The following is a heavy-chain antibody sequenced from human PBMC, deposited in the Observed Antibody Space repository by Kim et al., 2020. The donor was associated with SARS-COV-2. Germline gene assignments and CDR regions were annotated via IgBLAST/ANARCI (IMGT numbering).Heavy chain of an antibody. J-gene: IGHJ3*02. V-gene: IGHV4-39*01. CDR3: ARVLDSSGWYGDAFDI. CDR2: IYYSGST. CDR1: GGSISSSSYY. D-gene: IGHD6-19*01. Sequence: SETLSLTCTVSGGSISSSSYYWGWIRQPPGKGLEWIGSIYYSGSTYYNPSLKSRVTISVDTSKNQFSLKLSSVTAADTAVYYCARVLDSSGWYGDAFDIWGQGTMVTVSS.